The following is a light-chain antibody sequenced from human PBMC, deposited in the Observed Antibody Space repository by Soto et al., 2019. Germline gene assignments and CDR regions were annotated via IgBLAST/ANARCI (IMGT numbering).Light chain of an antibody. J-gene: IGKJ4*01. CDR3: QQSYSIPLA. V-gene: IGKV1-39*01. CDR1: LPITTY. Sequence: DIQMTQSPSSLSASVGDRVTITCRASLPITTYLNWFQQKPGKAPKLLIYGASTLQTGVPSRFNGGGSGTDFTLTISSLQPEDFGTYYCQQSYSIPLAFGGGTKVEIK. CDR2: GAS.